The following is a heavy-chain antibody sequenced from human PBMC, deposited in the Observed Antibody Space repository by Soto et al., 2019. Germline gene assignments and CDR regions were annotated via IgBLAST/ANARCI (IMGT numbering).Heavy chain of an antibody. CDR1: GGSIINNYW. D-gene: IGHD6-19*01. V-gene: IGHV4-38-2*01. J-gene: IGHJ4*02. CDR2: IYHSGRT. Sequence: PSETLSLICDVPGGSIINNYWWAWTRQSPGKGLVWIGSIYHSGRTNYNPSLKSRVTISVDTSKNQFSLKLSSVTAADTAVYYCAGVQWLVGDYWGQGTLVTVSS. CDR3: AGVQWLVGDY.